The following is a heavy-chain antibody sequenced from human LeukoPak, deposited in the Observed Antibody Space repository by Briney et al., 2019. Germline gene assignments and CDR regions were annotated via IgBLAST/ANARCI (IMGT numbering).Heavy chain of an antibody. J-gene: IGHJ4*02. CDR1: GFTFSRYW. V-gene: IGHV3-74*01. D-gene: IGHD3-22*01. CDR2: INNDGSDT. Sequence: PGGSLRLSCAASGFTFSRYWMHWVRQAPGKGLGWVSRINNDGSDTSYADSVKGRFTISRDNAKNTLFLQMNSLRAEDTAVYYCARRRYESSGYYLIDYWGQGTLVTVSS. CDR3: ARRRYESSGYYLIDY.